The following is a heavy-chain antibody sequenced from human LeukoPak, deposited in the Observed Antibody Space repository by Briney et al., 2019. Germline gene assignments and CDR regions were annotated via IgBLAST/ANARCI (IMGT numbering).Heavy chain of an antibody. CDR3: ARDRIYGSGSDHSDY. J-gene: IGHJ4*02. CDR2: IYHSGGT. D-gene: IGHD3-10*01. Sequence: PSETLSLTCTVSGYSIRSGYYWGWIRQPPGKGLEWIGSIYHSGGTYYNPSLKSRVTISVDTSKNQFSLKLSSVTAADTAVYYCARDRIYGSGSDHSDYWGQGTLVTVSS. V-gene: IGHV4-38-2*02. CDR1: GYSIRSGYY.